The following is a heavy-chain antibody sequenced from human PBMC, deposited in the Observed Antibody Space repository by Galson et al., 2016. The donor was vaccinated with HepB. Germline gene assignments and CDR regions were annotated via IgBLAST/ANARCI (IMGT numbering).Heavy chain of an antibody. CDR2: IIPLFGST. CDR1: GGNFRSIA. CDR3: AREVPGGGYSDN. D-gene: IGHD3-10*01. J-gene: IGHJ4*02. V-gene: IGHV1-69*13. Sequence: SVKVSCKASGGNFRSIAISWVRQAPGQGLEWVGQIIPLFGSTHYGQRLQGRVTITADESTRTGYMELSSLGSEDTAVYYCAREVPGGGYSDNWGQGTLVTVSS.